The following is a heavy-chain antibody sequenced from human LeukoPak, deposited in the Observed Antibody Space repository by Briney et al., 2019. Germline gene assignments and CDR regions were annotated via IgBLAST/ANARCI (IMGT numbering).Heavy chain of an antibody. Sequence: SETLSLTCAVYGGSFSGYYWSWIRQPAGKGLEWIGRMSTSGSTNYNPSLKSRVTISEDTSKNQFSLKLSSVTAADTAIYYCARDSNSYSYNWFDPWGQGTLVTVSS. J-gene: IGHJ5*02. CDR3: ARDSNSYSYNWFDP. D-gene: IGHD2-21*01. CDR2: MSTSGST. CDR1: GGSFSGYY. V-gene: IGHV4-4*07.